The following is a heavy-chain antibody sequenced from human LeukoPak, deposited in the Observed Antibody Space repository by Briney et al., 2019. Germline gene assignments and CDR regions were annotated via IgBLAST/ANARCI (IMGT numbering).Heavy chain of an antibody. Sequence: GGSLRLSRAASRFTFSDYYMSWIRQAPGKGLERASYISSSGRTIYYADSLKGGFTIPRDNAKKSPSLQMNRLRAGDAPVYYCASGFYYFDYWGQGTLVTVTA. D-gene: IGHD5-12*01. CDR2: ISSSGRTI. J-gene: IGHJ4*02. CDR1: RFTFSDYY. V-gene: IGHV3-11*01. CDR3: ASGFYYFDY.